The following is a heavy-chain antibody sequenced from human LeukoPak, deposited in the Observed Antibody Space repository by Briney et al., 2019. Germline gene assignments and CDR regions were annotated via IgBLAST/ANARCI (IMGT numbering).Heavy chain of an antibody. V-gene: IGHV4-34*01. CDR3: ASRELDYYDSSGYSEFDY. CDR1: GGSFSGYY. CDR2: INHSGST. J-gene: IGHJ4*02. Sequence: SETLSPTCAVYGGSFSGYYWSWIRQPPGKGLEWIGEINHSGSTNYNPSLKSRVTISVDTSKNQFSLKLSSVTAADTAVYYCASRELDYYDSSGYSEFDYWGQGTLVTVSS. D-gene: IGHD3-22*01.